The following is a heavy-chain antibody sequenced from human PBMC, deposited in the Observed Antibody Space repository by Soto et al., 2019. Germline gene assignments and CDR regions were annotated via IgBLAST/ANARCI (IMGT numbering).Heavy chain of an antibody. D-gene: IGHD3-16*01. J-gene: IGHJ4*02. V-gene: IGHV4-39*01. Sequence: LSLTCTVSGGSISSRDSYWGWIRQPPGKGLEWIGSFHYSGSTYYNPSLKSRVTISVDTSKNQLSLRVTSVTAADTAVYYCARGFGRSHFDYWGQGTLVTVSS. CDR3: ARGFGRSHFDY. CDR1: GGSISSRDSY. CDR2: FHYSGST.